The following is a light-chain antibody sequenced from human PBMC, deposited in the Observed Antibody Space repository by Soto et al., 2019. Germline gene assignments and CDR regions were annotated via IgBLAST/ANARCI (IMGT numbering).Light chain of an antibody. CDR2: KAS. V-gene: IGKV1-5*03. J-gene: IGKJ2*01. Sequence: DIQMTQSPSTLSASVGDRVTIACRASQSVGTWLAWYQHKAGFAPKLLIYKASILATGVPSRFSGSGSGTEFSLTIMTLQPDDFATYYCQQYESFPNAFGPGTKLEV. CDR3: QQYESFPNA. CDR1: QSVGTW.